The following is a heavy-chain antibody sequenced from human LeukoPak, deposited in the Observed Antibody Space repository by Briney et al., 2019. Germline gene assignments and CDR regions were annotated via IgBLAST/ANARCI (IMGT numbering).Heavy chain of an antibody. D-gene: IGHD5-12*01. CDR3: ARRRSGGYVSNVDFDY. Sequence: SETLSLTCTVSGGSISSYYWSWIRQPPGKGLEWIGYIYYSGSTNCNPSLKSRVTISVDTSKNQFSLKLSSVTAADAAVYYCARRRSGGYVSNVDFDYWGQGTLVTVSS. CDR1: GGSISSYY. V-gene: IGHV4-59*01. J-gene: IGHJ4*02. CDR2: IYYSGST.